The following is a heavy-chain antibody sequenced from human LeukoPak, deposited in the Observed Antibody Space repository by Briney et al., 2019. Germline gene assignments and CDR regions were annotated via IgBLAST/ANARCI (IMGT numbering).Heavy chain of an antibody. J-gene: IGHJ2*01. D-gene: IGHD1-7*01. V-gene: IGHV4-34*01. CDR3: ARGRPGAGNYYFDL. Sequence: SGTLSLTCAVYGGSYSGYYWSWIRQPPGKGLEWVGEIHYSGATNYKASLKSRVTISGDTSKNQISLKLTSVTAADTALYYCARGRPGAGNYYFDLWGRGNPVTVSS. CDR1: GGSYSGYY. CDR2: IHYSGAT.